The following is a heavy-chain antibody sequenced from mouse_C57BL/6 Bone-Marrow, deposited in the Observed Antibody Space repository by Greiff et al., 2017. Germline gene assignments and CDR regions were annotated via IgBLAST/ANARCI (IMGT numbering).Heavy chain of an antibody. CDR3: ARPKRGNYFDY. J-gene: IGHJ2*01. CDR1: GFTFSSYG. V-gene: IGHV5-6*01. CDR2: ISSGGSYT. Sequence: EVKLMESGGDLVKPGGSLKLSCAASGFTFSSYGMSWVRQTPDKRLEWVATISSGGSYTYYPDSVKGRFTISRDNAKNTLYLQMSSLKSEDTAMYYCARPKRGNYFDYWGQGTTLTVSS.